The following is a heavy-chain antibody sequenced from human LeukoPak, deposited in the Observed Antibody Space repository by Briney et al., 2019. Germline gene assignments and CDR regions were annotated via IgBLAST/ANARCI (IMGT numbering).Heavy chain of an antibody. V-gene: IGHV3-23*01. CDR3: ARDPPRMVAAAGTC. D-gene: IGHD6-13*01. CDR1: GFTFDSKA. J-gene: IGHJ4*02. Sequence: GGSLRLSCAASGFTFDSKAMSWVRQAPGKGLEWVSDISGSGTTTDYADSVKGRFTISRDNSKNTLYLQMNSLRAEDTAVYYCARDPPRMVAAAGTCWGQGTLVTVSS. CDR2: ISGSGTTT.